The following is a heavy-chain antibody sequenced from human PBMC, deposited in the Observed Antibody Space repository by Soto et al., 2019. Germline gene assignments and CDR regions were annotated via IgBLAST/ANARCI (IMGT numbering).Heavy chain of an antibody. CDR2: IHYSGSI. V-gene: IGHV4-30-4*08. J-gene: IGHJ6*02. D-gene: IGHD2-21*02. CDR3: AREDDGGDRDYYGLDV. CDR1: GGSISYEYYH. Sequence: QVQLQQSGPGLVKPSQTLSLTCTVSGGSISYEYYHWTWIRQPPGKGLERIGYIHYSGSIIYNPSFKSRVTISVDTSKNQFSLQLSSVTAADTAVYFCAREDDGGDRDYYGLDVWGQGTTVTVSS.